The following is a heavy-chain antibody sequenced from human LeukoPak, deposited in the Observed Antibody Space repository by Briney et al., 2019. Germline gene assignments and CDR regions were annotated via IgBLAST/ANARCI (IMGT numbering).Heavy chain of an antibody. D-gene: IGHD6-13*01. CDR3: AREPLNWYSREMDV. V-gene: IGHV3-7*01. CDR1: GFTFSSYW. J-gene: IGHJ6*02. CDR2: IKQDGSEK. Sequence: PGGSLRLSCAASGFTFSSYWMSWVRQAPGKGLEWVANIKQDGSEKYYVDSVKGRFTISRDNAKNSLYLQMNSLRAEDTAVYYCAREPLNWYSREMDVWGQGTTVTVSS.